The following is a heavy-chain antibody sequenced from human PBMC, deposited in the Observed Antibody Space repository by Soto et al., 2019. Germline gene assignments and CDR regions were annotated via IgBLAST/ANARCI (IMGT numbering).Heavy chain of an antibody. V-gene: IGHV3-23*01. J-gene: IGHJ4*02. CDR2: ISGSGGST. CDR1: GFTFSSSA. Sequence: PGGSMELSSAASGFTFSSSAMSGARQAPGKGLEWVSAISGSGGSTYSADSVKGRFTISRDNSKNTLYLQMNSLRAEDTAVYYCAKPFAGLYYFDYWGQGTLVTVSS. CDR3: AKPFAGLYYFDY. D-gene: IGHD3-3*02.